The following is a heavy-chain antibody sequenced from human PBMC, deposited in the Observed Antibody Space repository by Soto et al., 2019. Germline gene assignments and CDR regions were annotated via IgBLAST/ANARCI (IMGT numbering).Heavy chain of an antibody. Sequence: GGSLRLSCAASGFTFSSYSMNWVRQAPGKGLEWVSSISSSSSYIYYADSVKGRFTISRDNAKNSLYLQMNSLRAEDTAVYYCARDEGPRPKDAFDIWGQRTMVTVSS. V-gene: IGHV3-21*01. CDR3: ARDEGPRPKDAFDI. J-gene: IGHJ3*02. CDR1: GFTFSSYS. CDR2: ISSSSSYI.